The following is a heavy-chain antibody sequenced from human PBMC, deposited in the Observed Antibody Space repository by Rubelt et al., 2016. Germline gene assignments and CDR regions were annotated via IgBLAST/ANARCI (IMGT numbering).Heavy chain of an antibody. CDR1: GGSISSSSYY. V-gene: IGHV4-39*07. D-gene: IGHD5-24*01. CDR2: INHSGST. CDR3: AVRWLQYGDY. J-gene: IGHJ4*02. Sequence: QLQLQASGLGLVKPSETLSLTCTVSGGSISSSSYYWGWIRQPPGKGLEWIGEINHSGSTNYNPSLKSRVTISVDTSKNQFSLKLSSVTAADTAVYYCAVRWLQYGDYWGQGTLVTVSS.